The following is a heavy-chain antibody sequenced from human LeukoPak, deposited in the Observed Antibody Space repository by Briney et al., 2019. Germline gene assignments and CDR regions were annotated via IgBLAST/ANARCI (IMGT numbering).Heavy chain of an antibody. CDR3: ARGGEWLPPPDY. Sequence: SETLSLTCTVSGGSISSYYWSWLRQPPGKGLEWIGYIYYSGSTNYNPSLKSRVTISVDTSKNQFSLKLSSVTAADTAVYYCARGGEWLPPPDYWGQGTLVTVSS. J-gene: IGHJ4*02. V-gene: IGHV4-59*01. D-gene: IGHD3-10*01. CDR2: IYYSGST. CDR1: GGSISSYY.